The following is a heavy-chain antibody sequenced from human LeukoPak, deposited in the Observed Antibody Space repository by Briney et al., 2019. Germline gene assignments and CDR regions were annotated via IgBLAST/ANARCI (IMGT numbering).Heavy chain of an antibody. J-gene: IGHJ4*02. CDR2: INPNSGGT. Sequence: ASVKVSRKASGCTFTGYYMHWVRQAPGQGLEWMGWINPNSGGTNYAQKFQGRVTMTRDTSISTAYMELSRLRSDDTAVYYCARQVRWFGELLFEYWGQGTLVTVSS. CDR3: ARQVRWFGELLFEY. V-gene: IGHV1-2*02. D-gene: IGHD3-10*01. CDR1: GCTFTGYY.